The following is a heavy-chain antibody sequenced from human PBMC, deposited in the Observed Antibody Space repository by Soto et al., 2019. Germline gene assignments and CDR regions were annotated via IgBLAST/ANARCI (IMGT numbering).Heavy chain of an antibody. V-gene: IGHV3-23*01. Sequence: EVQLLESGGGLVQPGGSLEISCGASGFNFGNYAMSWVRQAPGKGPEWVSSVGGTGSDTDYADSVRGRFTISRDNSKNTLYLHMNSLRDEDTAIYFCAKDFIPRNSIYDPFDIWGQGTTVTVSS. CDR1: GFNFGNYA. CDR3: AKDFIPRNSIYDPFDI. J-gene: IGHJ3*02. CDR2: VGGTGSDT. D-gene: IGHD2-21*01.